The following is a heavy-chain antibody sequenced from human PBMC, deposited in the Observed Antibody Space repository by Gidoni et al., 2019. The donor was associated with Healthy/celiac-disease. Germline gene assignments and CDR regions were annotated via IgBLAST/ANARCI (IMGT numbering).Heavy chain of an antibody. V-gene: IGHV3-48*03. D-gene: IGHD4-17*01. CDR1: GFTSSSSE. CDR2: ISSSDSTI. CDR3: ARADLNDYGDQSLHFDY. J-gene: IGHJ4*02. Sequence: EVQLVESGGGLVQPGGSLRLSFAASGFTSSSSEMNWVRQAPGKGLEWVSYISSSDSTINYADSVKGRFTNSRDNAKNSLYLQMNSLRAEDTAVYYCARADLNDYGDQSLHFDYWGQGTLVTVSS.